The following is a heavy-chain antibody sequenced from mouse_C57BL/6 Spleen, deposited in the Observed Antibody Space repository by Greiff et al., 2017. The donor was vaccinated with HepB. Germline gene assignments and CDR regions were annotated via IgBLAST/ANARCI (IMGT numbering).Heavy chain of an antibody. D-gene: IGHD1-1*01. V-gene: IGHV14-1*01. CDR1: GFNIKDYY. CDR2: IDPEDGDT. J-gene: IGHJ1*03. CDR3: TTSYYGSSGLNFDV. Sequence: EVQLQQSGAELVRPGASVKLSCTASGFNIKDYYMHWVKQRPEQGLERIGRIDPEDGDTEYAPKFQGKATMTADTSSNTADLQLSSLTSEDTAVYYCTTSYYGSSGLNFDVWGTGTTVTVSS.